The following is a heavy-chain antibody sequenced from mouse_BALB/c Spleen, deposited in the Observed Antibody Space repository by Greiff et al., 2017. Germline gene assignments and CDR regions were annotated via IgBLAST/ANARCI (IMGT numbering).Heavy chain of an antibody. D-gene: IGHD1-2*01. Sequence: EVKLLESGPGLVKPSQSLSLTCTVTGYSITSDYAWNWIRQFPGNKLEWMGYISYSGSTSYNPYLKSRISITRDTSKNQFFLQLNSVTTEDTATYYCARGITTASHYWGQGTSVTVSS. J-gene: IGHJ4*01. CDR3: ARGITTASHY. V-gene: IGHV3-2*02. CDR1: GYSITSDYA. CDR2: ISYSGST.